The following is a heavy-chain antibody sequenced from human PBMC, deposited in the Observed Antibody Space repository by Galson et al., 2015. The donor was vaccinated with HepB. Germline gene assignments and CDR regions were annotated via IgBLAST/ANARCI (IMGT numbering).Heavy chain of an antibody. V-gene: IGHV3-11*06. CDR3: ARVADSDYGDHTHFDY. CDR2: ISGSTIYT. CDR1: GGSISTSSYY. J-gene: IGHJ4*02. D-gene: IGHD4-17*01. Sequence: LSLTCTVSGGSISTSSYYWGWVRQSPGKGLEWISYISGSTIYTNYAGSVKGRFTISRDNAKNSLYLHLNSVTAEETAVYYCARVADSDYGDHTHFDYWGQGTLVTVAS.